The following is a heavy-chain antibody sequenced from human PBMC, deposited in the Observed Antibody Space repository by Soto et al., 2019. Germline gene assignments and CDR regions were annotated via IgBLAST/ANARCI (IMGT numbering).Heavy chain of an antibody. V-gene: IGHV3-11*06. CDR3: ARVIWNDGYYYYYYGMDV. CDR2: VSSSSSYT. D-gene: IGHD1-1*01. Sequence: PGGSLRLSCAASGFTFSDYYMSWIRQAPGKGLEWVSYVSSSSSYTNYADSVEGRFTISRDNAKNSLYLQMNSLRAEDTAVYYCARVIWNDGYYYYYYGMDVWGQGTTVTVSS. J-gene: IGHJ6*02. CDR1: GFTFSDYY.